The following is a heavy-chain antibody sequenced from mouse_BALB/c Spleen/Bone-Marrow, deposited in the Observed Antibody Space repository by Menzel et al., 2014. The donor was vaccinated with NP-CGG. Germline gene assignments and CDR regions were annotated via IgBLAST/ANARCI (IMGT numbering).Heavy chain of an antibody. CDR1: GYTFTSYW. CDR3: ARYDGYYDY. V-gene: IGHV1-74*01. CDR2: IDPYDSET. Sequence: QVHVKQSGAELVRPGASVKLSCKASGYTFTSYWMNWVKQRPEQGLEWIGRIDPYDSETHYNQKFKDKAILTVDKSSSTAYVQRSSLTSEDSAGYYCARYDGYYDYWGQGTTLTVSS. D-gene: IGHD2-3*01. J-gene: IGHJ2*01.